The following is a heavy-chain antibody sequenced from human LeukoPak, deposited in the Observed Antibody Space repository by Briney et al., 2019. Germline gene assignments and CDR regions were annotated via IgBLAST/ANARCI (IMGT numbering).Heavy chain of an antibody. V-gene: IGHV3-64*01. CDR1: GFTFSSYA. CDR2: ISSNGGST. CDR3: ARDGPQWLAAFDY. D-gene: IGHD6-19*01. J-gene: IGHJ4*02. Sequence: GGSLRLSCAASGFTFSSYAMHWVRQAPGKGLEYVSAISSNGGSTYYANSVKGRFTISRDNSKNTLFLQMGSLRAEDMAVYYCARDGPQWLAAFDYWGQGTLVTVSS.